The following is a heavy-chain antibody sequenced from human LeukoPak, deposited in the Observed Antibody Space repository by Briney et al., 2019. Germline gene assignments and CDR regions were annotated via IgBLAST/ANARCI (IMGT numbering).Heavy chain of an antibody. J-gene: IGHJ4*02. V-gene: IGHV3-15*01. CDR2: IKSKTDGETT. CDR1: GFTFTNAR. D-gene: IGHD3-10*01. Sequence: KPGGSLRLSCVDSGFTFTNARMSWVRQAPGKGLEWIGRIKSKTDGETTNYAEPVRGRFTISRDDSKSAVYLQMNSLKIEDTAVYYCTTDLGTYYHGSQRLIPIDYWGQGTPVTVSS. CDR3: TTDLGTYYHGSQRLIPIDY.